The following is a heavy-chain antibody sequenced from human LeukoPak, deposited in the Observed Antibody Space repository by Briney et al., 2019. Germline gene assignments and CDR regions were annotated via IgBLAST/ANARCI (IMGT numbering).Heavy chain of an antibody. V-gene: IGHV4-34*01. Sequence: SETLSLTCAVYGGSFSGYYWSWIRQPPGKGLEWIGEINHSGSTNYNPSLKSRVTISVDTSENQFSLKLSSVTAADTAVYYCARRKYNIVVVTATNFDYWGQGTLVTVSS. CDR1: GGSFSGYY. D-gene: IGHD2-21*02. CDR3: ARRKYNIVVVTATNFDY. CDR2: INHSGST. J-gene: IGHJ4*02.